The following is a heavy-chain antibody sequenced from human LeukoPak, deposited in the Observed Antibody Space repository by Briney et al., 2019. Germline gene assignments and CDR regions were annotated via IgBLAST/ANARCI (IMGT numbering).Heavy chain of an antibody. Sequence: GESLKISCKGSGYSFTSYWIAWVRQMPGKGLEWMGIIYPGDSDTRYSPSFQGQVTISADKSISTAYLQWSSLKASDTAMYYCASNGGGYCSSTSCFHPDAFDIWGQGTMVTVSS. CDR2: IYPGDSDT. J-gene: IGHJ3*02. D-gene: IGHD2-2*01. V-gene: IGHV5-51*01. CDR1: GYSFTSYW. CDR3: ASNGGGYCSSTSCFHPDAFDI.